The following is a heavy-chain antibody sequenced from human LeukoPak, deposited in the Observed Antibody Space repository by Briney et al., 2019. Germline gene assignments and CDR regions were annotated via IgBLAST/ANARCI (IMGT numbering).Heavy chain of an antibody. Sequence: ASVKVSCKASGYTFTNYYMHWVRQAPGQGLEWMGIINPSGGSTSYAQKFQGRLTITRDTSTSTVYMELSSLRSEDTAVYYCALAARYYYYGMDVWGQGTTVTVSS. CDR1: GYTFTNYY. J-gene: IGHJ6*02. CDR2: INPSGGST. CDR3: ALAARYYYYGMDV. D-gene: IGHD6-6*01. V-gene: IGHV1-46*01.